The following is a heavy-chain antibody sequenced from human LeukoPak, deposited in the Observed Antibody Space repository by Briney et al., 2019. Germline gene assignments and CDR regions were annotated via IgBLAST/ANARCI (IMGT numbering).Heavy chain of an antibody. CDR3: ARETGFSYVRDAFDI. Sequence: GESLKISCKASGYSFTTYWIGWVRQMPGRGLEWMGIIFPGDSDTTYSPSFEGQVTISADKSMSTAYLQWSSLKASDTAMYYCARETGFSYVRDAFDIWGQGTMVTVSS. J-gene: IGHJ3*02. D-gene: IGHD5-18*01. CDR2: IFPGDSDT. V-gene: IGHV5-51*01. CDR1: GYSFTTYW.